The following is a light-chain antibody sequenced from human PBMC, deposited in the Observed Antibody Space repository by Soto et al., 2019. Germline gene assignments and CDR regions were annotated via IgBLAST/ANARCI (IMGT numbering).Light chain of an antibody. V-gene: IGLV2-23*01. Sequence: QSALTQPASVSGSPGQSITISCTGTSSDVGSYNLVSWYQQHPGKAPKLLIYDGSKRPSGVSNRFSESKSGNTASLTISGLQAEDEADYYCSSYVRNSAWVFGSGTKVTVL. CDR3: SSYVRNSAWV. J-gene: IGLJ1*01. CDR2: DGS. CDR1: SSDVGSYNL.